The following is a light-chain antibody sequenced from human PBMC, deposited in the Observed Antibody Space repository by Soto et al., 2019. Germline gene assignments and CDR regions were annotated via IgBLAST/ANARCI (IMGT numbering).Light chain of an antibody. CDR2: GAS. Sequence: EIVLTQSPGTLSLSPGERATLSCRASQSVSSSYLAWYQQKPGQAPRLLFYGASSRATGIPDRFSGSGSGTGFTLTISRLEPEDFAVYYCQQYGSSPLTFGGGTKVEIK. CDR3: QQYGSSPLT. V-gene: IGKV3-20*01. J-gene: IGKJ4*01. CDR1: QSVSSSY.